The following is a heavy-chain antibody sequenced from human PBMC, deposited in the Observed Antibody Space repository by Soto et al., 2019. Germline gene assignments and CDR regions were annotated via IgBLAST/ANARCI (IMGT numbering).Heavy chain of an antibody. D-gene: IGHD1-1*01. J-gene: IGHJ4*02. Sequence: QVQLQESGPGLVKPSETLSLTCTVSGGSISGFYWSWIRQPPGKGLEWIGYIYYSGSTNYNPSLKSRVTISVDTPKNPFSLKLRSVTAADTAVYYCARGLWNDVVHFDSWGQGTLVTVSS. CDR2: IYYSGST. CDR1: GGSISGFY. CDR3: ARGLWNDVVHFDS. V-gene: IGHV4-59*08.